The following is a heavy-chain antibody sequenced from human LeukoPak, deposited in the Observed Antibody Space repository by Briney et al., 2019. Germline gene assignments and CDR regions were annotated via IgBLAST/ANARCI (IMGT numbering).Heavy chain of an antibody. Sequence: GASVKVSCKASGYTFTGYYMHWVRQAPGQGLEWMGWLNPNSGGTNYAQKFQGRVTMTRDTSISTAYMEPSRLRSDDTAVYYCARVVGGNYYGSETDDYWGQGTLVTVSS. D-gene: IGHD3-10*01. CDR2: LNPNSGGT. CDR3: ARVVGGNYYGSETDDY. V-gene: IGHV1-2*02. J-gene: IGHJ4*02. CDR1: GYTFTGYY.